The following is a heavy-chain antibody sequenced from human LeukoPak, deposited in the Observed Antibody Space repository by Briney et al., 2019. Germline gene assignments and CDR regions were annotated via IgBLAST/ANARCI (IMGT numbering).Heavy chain of an antibody. CDR2: ISGSGGST. CDR1: GFTFSSYA. Sequence: PGGSLRLSCAASGFTFSSYALSWVRQAPGKGLEWVSAISGSGGSTYYADSVKGRFTISRDNSKNTLYLQMNSLRAEDTAVYYCAKETEQQLLPEGADAFDIWGQGTMVTVSS. V-gene: IGHV3-23*01. D-gene: IGHD6-13*01. J-gene: IGHJ3*02. CDR3: AKETEQQLLPEGADAFDI.